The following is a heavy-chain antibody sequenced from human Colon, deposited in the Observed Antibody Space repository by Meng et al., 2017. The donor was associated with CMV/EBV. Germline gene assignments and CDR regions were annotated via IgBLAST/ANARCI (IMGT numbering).Heavy chain of an antibody. CDR3: ARVMGWLQLGASFDI. CDR1: GFTFGDYG. CDR2: INWNGGST. J-gene: IGHJ3*02. Sequence: GESLKISCAASGFTFGDYGMSWVRQAPGKGLEWVSDINWNGGSTGYADSVKGRFTISRDNAKNSLYPQMNSLRAEDTALYYCARVMGWLQLGASFDIWGQGTMVTVSS. V-gene: IGHV3-20*04. D-gene: IGHD5-24*01.